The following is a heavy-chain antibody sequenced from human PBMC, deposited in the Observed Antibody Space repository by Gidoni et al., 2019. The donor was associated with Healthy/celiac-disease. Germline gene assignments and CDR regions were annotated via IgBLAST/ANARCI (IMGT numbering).Heavy chain of an antibody. CDR1: GFTFSDHY. Sequence: EVQLVESGGGLVQSGGSLSLSCAASGFTFSDHYMDWVRQAPGKGLEWFCRTGNKANSYTTEYAASVKGRFTISRDDSKNSLYLQMNSLKTEDTAVYYCARGRRDGYNSPDYWGQGTLVTVSS. CDR2: TGNKANSYTT. CDR3: ARGRRDGYNSPDY. V-gene: IGHV3-72*01. J-gene: IGHJ4*02. D-gene: IGHD5-12*01.